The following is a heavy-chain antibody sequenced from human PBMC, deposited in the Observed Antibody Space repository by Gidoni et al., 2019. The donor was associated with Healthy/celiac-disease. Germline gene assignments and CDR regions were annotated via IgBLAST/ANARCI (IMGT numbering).Heavy chain of an antibody. V-gene: IGHV4-34*01. CDR3: ARRAVVTADDY. CDR2: INHSGST. CDR1: GGSFSGYY. D-gene: IGHD2-21*02. J-gene: IGHJ4*02. Sequence: QVQLQQWGAGLLKPSETLSLTCAVYGGSFSGYYWTWIRQPPGKGLEWIGEINHSGSTHYNPSLKSRVTISVDTSKNQFSLKLSSVTAADTAVYYCARRAVVTADDYWGQGTLVTVSS.